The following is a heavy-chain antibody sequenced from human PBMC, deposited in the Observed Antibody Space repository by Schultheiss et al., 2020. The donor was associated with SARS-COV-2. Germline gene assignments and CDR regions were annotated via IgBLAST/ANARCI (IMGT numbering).Heavy chain of an antibody. D-gene: IGHD3-9*01. Sequence: GESLKISCAASGFTFSSYEMNWVRQAPGKGLEWVSYISSSGSTIYYADSVKGRFTISRDNAKNSLYLQMNSLRAEDTAVYYCARDPHYDILTGYPPAGYYYYGMDVWGQGTTVTVSS. CDR2: ISSSGSTI. J-gene: IGHJ6*02. V-gene: IGHV3-48*03. CDR3: ARDPHYDILTGYPPAGYYYYGMDV. CDR1: GFTFSSYE.